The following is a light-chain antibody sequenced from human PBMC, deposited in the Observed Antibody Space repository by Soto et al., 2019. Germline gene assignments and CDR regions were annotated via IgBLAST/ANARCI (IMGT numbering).Light chain of an antibody. CDR2: GAS. CDR1: QSVSSSY. Sequence: EIVLTQSPGTLSLSPGERATLSCRASQSVSSSYLAWYQQKPGQAPRLLIYGASSRATGIPDRFSGSGSGTDFTITISRLEPEDFAVYYCPQYGSSRGITFGQGTRLEIK. V-gene: IGKV3-20*01. CDR3: PQYGSSRGIT. J-gene: IGKJ5*01.